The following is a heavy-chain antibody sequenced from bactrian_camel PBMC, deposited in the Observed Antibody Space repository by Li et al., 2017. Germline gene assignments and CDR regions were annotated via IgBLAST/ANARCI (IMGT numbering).Heavy chain of an antibody. CDR1: GSTYA. Sequence: VQLVESGGGSAQAGGSLTLSCTASGSTYAMGWFRQPPGQEREGVASVYSPSGLKTYAASVKGRFTISRDNAKNTVYLQMNSLKSEDTALYFCATGEGFDCSGAYCSLHYWGQGTQVTVS. CDR3: ATGEGFDCSGAYCSLHY. CDR2: VYSPSGLK. D-gene: IGHD3*01. V-gene: IGHV3S53*01. J-gene: IGHJ4*01.